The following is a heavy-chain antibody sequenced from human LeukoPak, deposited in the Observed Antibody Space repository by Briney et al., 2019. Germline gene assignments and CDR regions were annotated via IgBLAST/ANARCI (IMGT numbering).Heavy chain of an antibody. Sequence: ASVKVSCKASGYTFTSYHMHWVRQAPGQGPEWMGLINPSGVSTSYAQKFQGRVTMTRDPSTNTVYMALGSLSSHDTAVYYCARPQNSGRHYFDYWGQGTLVTVSS. CDR1: GYTFTSYH. CDR2: INPSGVST. D-gene: IGHD5-12*01. V-gene: IGHV1-46*01. CDR3: ARPQNSGRHYFDY. J-gene: IGHJ4*02.